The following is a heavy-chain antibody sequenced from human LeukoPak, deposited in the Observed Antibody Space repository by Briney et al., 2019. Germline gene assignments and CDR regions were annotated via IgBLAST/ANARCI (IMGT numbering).Heavy chain of an antibody. J-gene: IGHJ3*02. CDR1: GGSISSYY. CDR3: ARGRFLDAFDI. V-gene: IGHV4-59*01. CDR2: IYYSGST. Sequence: PSETLSLTCTVSGGSISSYYWSWIRQPPGKGLEWIGYIYYSGSTKYKPSLKSRVTISVDASKNQFSLKLSSVTAADTAVYYCARGRFLDAFDIWGQGTMVTVSS. D-gene: IGHD3-3*01.